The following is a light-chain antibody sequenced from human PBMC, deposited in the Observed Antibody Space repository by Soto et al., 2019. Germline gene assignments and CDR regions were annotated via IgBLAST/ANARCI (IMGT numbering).Light chain of an antibody. J-gene: IGKJ2*01. CDR1: QSVRNSY. Sequence: EILLTQSPGTLSLSPGERATLSCRASQSVRNSYLAWSQQKPGQAPRLLIYGASGRATGIPDRFSGSGSGTDFTLTISRLEPEDFAVYYCQQYGRSPHTFGQGTKLEI. CDR3: QQYGRSPHT. CDR2: GAS. V-gene: IGKV3-20*01.